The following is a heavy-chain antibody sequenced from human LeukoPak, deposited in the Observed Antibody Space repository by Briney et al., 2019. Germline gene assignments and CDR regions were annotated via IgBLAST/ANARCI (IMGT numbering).Heavy chain of an antibody. J-gene: IGHJ4*02. V-gene: IGHV1-2*02. Sequence: GASVKVSCKASGYTFTGYYMHWVRQAPGQGLEWMGWINPNSGGTNYAQKFQGRVTMTRDTSISTAYMELSRLRSDDTAVYYCARDDCSSTSCLIDYWGQGTLVTVSS. CDR3: ARDDCSSTSCLIDY. CDR2: INPNSGGT. CDR1: GYTFTGYY. D-gene: IGHD2-2*01.